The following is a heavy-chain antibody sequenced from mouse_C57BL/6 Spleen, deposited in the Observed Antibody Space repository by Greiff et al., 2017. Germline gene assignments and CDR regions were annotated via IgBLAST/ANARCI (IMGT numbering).Heavy chain of an antibody. V-gene: IGHV1-64*01. CDR2: IHPNSGST. J-gene: IGHJ4*01. Sequence: QVQLQQPGAELVKPGASVKLSCKASGYTFTSYWMHWVKQRPGQGLEWIGMIHPNSGSTNYNEKFKSKATLTVDKSSSTAYMQLSSLTSEDSAVYYGARSVTTDYYAMDYWGQGTSVTVSS. D-gene: IGHD1-1*01. CDR1: GYTFTSYW. CDR3: ARSVTTDYYAMDY.